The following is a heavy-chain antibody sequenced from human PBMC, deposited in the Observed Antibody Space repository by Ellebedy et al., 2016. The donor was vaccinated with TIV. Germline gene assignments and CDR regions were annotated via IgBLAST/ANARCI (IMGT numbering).Heavy chain of an antibody. Sequence: PGGSLRLSCAASGFTFNSYVMSWVRQAPGKGLEWVSAIIGSAGSTYYADSVQGRFTISRDNAKNSLYLQMNSLRVEDTAVYYCARAQSDYYGMDVWGQGTTVTVSS. CDR3: ARAQSDYYGMDV. CDR1: GFTFNSYV. J-gene: IGHJ6*02. CDR2: IIGSAGST. V-gene: IGHV3-21*01.